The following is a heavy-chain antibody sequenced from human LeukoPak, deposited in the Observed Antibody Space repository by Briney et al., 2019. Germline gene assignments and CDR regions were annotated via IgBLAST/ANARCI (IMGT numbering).Heavy chain of an antibody. Sequence: GASVKVSCKASGYTFTGYYVHWVRQAPGQGLEWMGRINPNSGATNYAQKFQGRVTMTRDTSISTAYMELSSLGSDNTAVYYCARSTLAATGDFDYWGQGTLVTVSS. CDR2: INPNSGAT. CDR1: GYTFTGYY. D-gene: IGHD6-13*01. CDR3: ARSTLAATGDFDY. J-gene: IGHJ4*02. V-gene: IGHV1-2*06.